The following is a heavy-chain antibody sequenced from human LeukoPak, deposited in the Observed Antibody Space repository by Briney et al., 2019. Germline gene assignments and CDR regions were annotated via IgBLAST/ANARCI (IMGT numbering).Heavy chain of an antibody. CDR1: GGSFSGYY. Sequence: SETLSLTCAVYGGSFSGYYWSWIRQPPGKGLEWIGEINHSGSTNYNPSLKSRVTISVDTSKNQFSLKLNSVTAADTAMYYCVKSNSRYQPWTLDIWGRGTMVTVSS. D-gene: IGHD2-2*01. V-gene: IGHV4-34*01. CDR2: INHSGST. J-gene: IGHJ3*02. CDR3: VKSNSRYQPWTLDI.